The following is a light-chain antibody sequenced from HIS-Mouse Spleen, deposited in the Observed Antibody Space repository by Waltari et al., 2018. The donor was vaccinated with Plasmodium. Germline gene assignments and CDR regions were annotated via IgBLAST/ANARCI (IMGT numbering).Light chain of an antibody. Sequence: EIVMTQSPATLSVSPGERATLSCRASQSVSSNLAWYQQNPGQAPRLLIYGASTSATGIPARFSGSGSGTEFTLTISSLQSEDFAVYYCQQYNNWPFTFGPGTKVDIK. CDR2: GAS. V-gene: IGKV3-15*01. J-gene: IGKJ3*01. CDR3: QQYNNWPFT. CDR1: QSVSSN.